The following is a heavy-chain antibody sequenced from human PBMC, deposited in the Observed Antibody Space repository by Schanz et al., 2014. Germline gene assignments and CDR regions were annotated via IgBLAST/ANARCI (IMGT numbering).Heavy chain of an antibody. J-gene: IGHJ4*02. V-gene: IGHV1-69*04. CDR1: GGTFSSFA. D-gene: IGHD3-22*01. CDR2: IIPILDIT. CDR3: ARAGQDYSDSSGYATYYFGN. Sequence: QVQLVQSGAEVKQPGSSVKVSCKASGGTFSSFAIFWVRQAPGQGLEWMGTIIPILDITNYAQKFQGRVTITADKSSSTAYMELSTLRSEATAVYYCARAGQDYSDSSGYATYYFGNWGQGTLVTVSS.